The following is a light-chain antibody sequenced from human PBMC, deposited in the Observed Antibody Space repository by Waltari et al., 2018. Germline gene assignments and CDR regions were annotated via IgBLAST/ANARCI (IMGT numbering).Light chain of an antibody. CDR3: QQSATSPWT. V-gene: IGKV1-39*01. J-gene: IGKJ1*01. CDR2: GAS. CDR1: QTINRW. Sequence: DIQMTQSPSSLSASVGDRVTITCRASQTINRWLNWYHQSPGKAPKLLIFGASSLQSGVPSRFTGSGSGTDFSLTISSLQPEDFGTYYCQQSATSPWTFGQGTRVEIK.